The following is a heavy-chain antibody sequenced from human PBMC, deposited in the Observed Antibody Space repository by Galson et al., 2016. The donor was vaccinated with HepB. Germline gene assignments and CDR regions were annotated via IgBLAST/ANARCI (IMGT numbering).Heavy chain of an antibody. CDR1: GYTFTSYI. V-gene: IGHV1-18*01. Sequence: SVKVSCKASGYTFTSYILSWVRQAPGRGLEWMGWINTSKGNTHYPQKFQDRVTLTIDTSTSTAYMDLRSLRSDDTAVYYCATRPAAGSPYYFDYWGQGTLVTVSS. CDR2: INTSKGNT. D-gene: IGHD6-13*01. CDR3: ATRPAAGSPYYFDY. J-gene: IGHJ4*02.